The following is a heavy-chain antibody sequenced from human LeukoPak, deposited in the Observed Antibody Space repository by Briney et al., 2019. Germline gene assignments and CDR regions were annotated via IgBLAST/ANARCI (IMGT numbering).Heavy chain of an antibody. J-gene: IGHJ3*02. CDR1: GGSISSYY. D-gene: IGHD5-18*01. V-gene: IGHV4-4*07. CDR2: IYTSGST. CDR3: ARSGYSYGADAFDI. Sequence: PSETLSLTCTVSGGSISSYYWSWLRQPAGKGLEWIGRIYTSGSTNYNPSLKSRVTMSVDTSKNQFSLKLSSVTAADTAVYYCARSGYSYGADAFDIWGQGTMVTVSS.